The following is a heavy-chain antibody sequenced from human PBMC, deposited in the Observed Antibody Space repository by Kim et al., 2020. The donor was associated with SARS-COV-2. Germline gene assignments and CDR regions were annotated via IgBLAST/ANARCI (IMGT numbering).Heavy chain of an antibody. Sequence: SETLSLTCAVYGGSFSAYSWIWIRQAPGKGLEWIGEVNHSGITKYHPSLKSRVTISVDTSKNQFSLKLPSVTAADTAVFYRARGRAGVVPSPILGLGPYYYYYAMDVWGQGTTVTVS. CDR1: GGSFSAYS. CDR3: ARGRAGVVPSPILGLGPYYYYYAMDV. D-gene: IGHD3-3*01. CDR2: VNHSGIT. V-gene: IGHV4-34*01. J-gene: IGHJ6*02.